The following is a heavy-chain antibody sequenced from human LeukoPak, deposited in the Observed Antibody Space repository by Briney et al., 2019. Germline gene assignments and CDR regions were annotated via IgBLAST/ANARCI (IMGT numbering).Heavy chain of an antibody. J-gene: IGHJ4*02. CDR3: AKEGGYSYGSPVFDY. Sequence: PGGSLRLSCAASGFTFSSYAMSWVRQAPGKGLEWVSAISGSGGSTYYADSVKGRFTISRDNSKNTLYLQMNSLRAEDTAVYYCAKEGGYSYGSPVFDYWGQGTLVTVPS. V-gene: IGHV3-23*01. D-gene: IGHD5-18*01. CDR2: ISGSGGST. CDR1: GFTFSSYA.